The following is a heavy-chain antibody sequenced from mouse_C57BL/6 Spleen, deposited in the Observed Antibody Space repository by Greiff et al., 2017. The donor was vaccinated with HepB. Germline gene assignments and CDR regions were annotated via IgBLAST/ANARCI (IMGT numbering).Heavy chain of an antibody. Sequence: EVKLVESGEGLVKPGGSLKLSCAASGFTFSSYAMSWVRQTPEKRLEWVAYISSGGDYIYYADTVKGRFTISRDNARNTLYLQMSSLKSEDTAMYYCTRDLTYDYDAAYWGQGTLVTVSA. CDR1: GFTFSSYA. D-gene: IGHD2-4*01. CDR3: TRDLTYDYDAAY. CDR2: ISSGGDYI. J-gene: IGHJ3*01. V-gene: IGHV5-9-1*02.